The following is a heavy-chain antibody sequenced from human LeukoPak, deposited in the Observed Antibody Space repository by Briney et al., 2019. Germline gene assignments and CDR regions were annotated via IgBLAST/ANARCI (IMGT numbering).Heavy chain of an antibody. J-gene: IGHJ4*02. V-gene: IGHV1-69*06. Sequence: SVKVSCKASGGTFSSYVISWVRQAPGQGLEWMGGIIPIFGTANYAQKFQGRVTITADKSTSTAYMELSSLRSEDTAVYYCARSPYYYGSGSPPYYFDYWGQGTLVTVSS. CDR2: IIPIFGTA. D-gene: IGHD3-10*01. CDR3: ARSPYYYGSGSPPYYFDY. CDR1: GGTFSSYV.